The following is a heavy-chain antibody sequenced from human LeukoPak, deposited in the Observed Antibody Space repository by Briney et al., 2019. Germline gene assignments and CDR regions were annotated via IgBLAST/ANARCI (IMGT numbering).Heavy chain of an antibody. CDR3: ARVPRLEMATILVGDHYYYYYMDV. V-gene: IGHV4-39*07. CDR1: GGSISSSSYY. CDR2: IYYSGST. Sequence: SSETLSLTCTVSGGSISSSSYYWGWIRQPPGKGLEWIGSIYYSGSTYYNPSLKSRVTTSVDTSKNQFSLKLSSVTAADTAVYYCARVPRLEMATILVGDHYYYYYMDVWGKGTTVTVSS. J-gene: IGHJ6*03. D-gene: IGHD5-24*01.